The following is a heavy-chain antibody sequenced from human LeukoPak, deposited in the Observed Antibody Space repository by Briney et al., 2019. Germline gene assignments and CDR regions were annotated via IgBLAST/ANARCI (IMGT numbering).Heavy chain of an antibody. D-gene: IGHD6-19*01. V-gene: IGHV1-18*01. CDR1: VYTFTTYG. CDR3: AGLDPPFDY. CDR2: ISAYNGNT. Sequence: GASLKVSSTASVYTFTTYGISWVRQAPGQGLEWMGWISAYNGNTNYAQKLQGRVTMTTDTSTSTAYMELRSLRSDDTAVYYCAGLDPPFDYWGQGTLVTVSS. J-gene: IGHJ4*02.